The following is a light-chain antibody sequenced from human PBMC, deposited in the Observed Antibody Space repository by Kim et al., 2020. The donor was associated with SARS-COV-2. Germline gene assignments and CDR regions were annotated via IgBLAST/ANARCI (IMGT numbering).Light chain of an antibody. J-gene: IGKJ1*01. V-gene: IGKV1-5*03. CDR2: KAS. Sequence: DIQMTQSPSTLSASVGDRVIITCRASQSVTTWLAWYQRKPGKAPKLLIYKASTLVSGVPSRFSGSGSETEFTLTISSLQPDDFAIYYCQQYNSYSRTFGQGTKVDIK. CDR1: QSVTTW. CDR3: QQYNSYSRT.